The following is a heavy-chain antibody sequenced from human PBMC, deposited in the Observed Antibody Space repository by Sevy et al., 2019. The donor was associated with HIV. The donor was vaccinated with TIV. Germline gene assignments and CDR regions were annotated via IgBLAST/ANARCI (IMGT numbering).Heavy chain of an antibody. D-gene: IGHD6-6*01. CDR1: GFTFSSYG. Sequence: GGSLRLSCAASGFTFSSYGMHWVRQAPGKGLEWVAVIWCDGSNKYYSDSVKGRFPISRDNSKNTLYLQMNSLRAEDTAGYYCARESQLATHDCDYWGQGTLVTVSS. V-gene: IGHV3-33*01. J-gene: IGHJ4*02. CDR2: IWCDGSNK. CDR3: ARESQLATHDCDY.